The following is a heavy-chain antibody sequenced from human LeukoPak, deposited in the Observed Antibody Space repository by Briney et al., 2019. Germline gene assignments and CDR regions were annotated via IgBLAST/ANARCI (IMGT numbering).Heavy chain of an antibody. V-gene: IGHV3-23*01. J-gene: IGHJ4*02. CDR1: RFTFSSYA. CDR2: ITGSGDYT. CDR3: AKRSGINYGYFDS. Sequence: GGSLRLSCAASRFTFSSYAMGWVRQGPGKGLEWVSAITGSGDYTDYADSVKGRFTISRDNSKNTAYLQMISLRAEDTAVYYCAKRSGINYGYFDSWGQGALVTVSS. D-gene: IGHD1-26*01.